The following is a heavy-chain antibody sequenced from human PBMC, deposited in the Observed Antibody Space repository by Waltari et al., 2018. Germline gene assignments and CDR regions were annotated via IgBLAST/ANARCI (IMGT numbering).Heavy chain of an antibody. J-gene: IGHJ4*02. CDR1: GFTVSRNY. CDR3: AREATPMAFDY. CDR2: IYSGGST. Sequence: EVQLVESGGGLVQPGGSLRLSCAASGFTVSRNYMSWVRQAPGKGLEWVSVIYSGGSTYYADSVKGRFTISRHNSKNTLYLQMNSLRAEDTAVYYCAREATPMAFDYWGQGTLVTVSS. V-gene: IGHV3-53*04. D-gene: IGHD3-10*01.